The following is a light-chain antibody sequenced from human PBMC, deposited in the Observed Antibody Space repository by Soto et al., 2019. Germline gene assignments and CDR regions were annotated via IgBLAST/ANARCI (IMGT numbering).Light chain of an antibody. Sequence: DIQMTQSPSSLSASVGDRVTITRRASQGIGNNLGWYQQKPGKAPKRLIYAASSLQSGVPSRFSGSGSGTEFTLTISSLQPEDFATYYCLQHNSYPMYTFGQGTKLEIK. J-gene: IGKJ2*01. CDR1: QGIGNN. CDR3: LQHNSYPMYT. V-gene: IGKV1-17*01. CDR2: AAS.